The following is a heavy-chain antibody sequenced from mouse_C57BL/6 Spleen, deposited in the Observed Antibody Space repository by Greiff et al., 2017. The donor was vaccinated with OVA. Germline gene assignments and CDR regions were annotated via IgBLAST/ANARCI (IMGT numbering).Heavy chain of an antibody. Sequence: DVQLQESGAELVRPGASVKLSCTASGFNIKDDYMHWVKQRPEQGLEWIGWIDPGNGDTEYASKFQGKATITADTSSNTAYLQLSSLTSEDTAVYYCTRGTTVPLAYWGQGTLVTVSA. J-gene: IGHJ3*01. CDR1: GFNIKDDY. D-gene: IGHD1-1*01. CDR3: TRGTTVPLAY. CDR2: IDPGNGDT. V-gene: IGHV14-4*01.